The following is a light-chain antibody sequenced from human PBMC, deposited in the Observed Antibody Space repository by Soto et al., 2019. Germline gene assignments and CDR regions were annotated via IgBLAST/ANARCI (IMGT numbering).Light chain of an antibody. J-gene: IGKJ2*01. CDR3: QQSHRTPYT. CDR2: TAS. CDR1: QSISTY. V-gene: IGKV1-39*01. Sequence: DIQMTQSPSSLSASVGDRVTITFLASQSISTYLNWYQQKPGKAPNLLIYTASTLQTGVPSRFTGSGSGTDFTLTVTNMQPEDFATYYCQQSHRTPYTFGQGTKVDI.